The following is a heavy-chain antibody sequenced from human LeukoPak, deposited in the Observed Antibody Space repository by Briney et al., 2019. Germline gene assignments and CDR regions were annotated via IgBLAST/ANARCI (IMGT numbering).Heavy chain of an antibody. CDR3: AHGSMYQLDY. Sequence: GGSLRLSCAASGFTFSSYTMTWVRQAPGKGLEWVSTISGSGGSPYYADSVKGRFTISRDNSKNTLYLQMNSLRAEDTAVYYCAHGSMYQLDYWGQGTLVTVSS. V-gene: IGHV3-23*01. D-gene: IGHD2-2*01. CDR2: ISGSGGSP. J-gene: IGHJ4*02. CDR1: GFTFSSYT.